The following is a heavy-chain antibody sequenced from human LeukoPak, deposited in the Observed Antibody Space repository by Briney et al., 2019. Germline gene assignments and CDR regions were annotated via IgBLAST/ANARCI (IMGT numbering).Heavy chain of an antibody. CDR1: GFTFRNYS. Sequence: PGGSLRLSCTASGFTFRNYSMNWVRQAPGKGLEWVSSISSTSSYIYYADSVKGRFSISRDNAKNSLYLQMNSLRAGDTAVYYCASVAVAGIEGFDYWGQGTLVTVSS. CDR2: ISSTSSYI. D-gene: IGHD6-19*01. J-gene: IGHJ4*02. V-gene: IGHV3-21*01. CDR3: ASVAVAGIEGFDY.